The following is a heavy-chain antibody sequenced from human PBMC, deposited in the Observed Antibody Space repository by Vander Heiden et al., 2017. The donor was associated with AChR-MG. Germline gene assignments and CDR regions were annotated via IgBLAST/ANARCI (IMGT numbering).Heavy chain of an antibody. Sequence: QVQLQQWGAGLLKPSETLSLTCAVYGGSFSGYYWSWIRQPPGKGLEWIGEINHSGSTNYNPSLKSRVTISVDTSKNQFSLKLSSVTAADTAVYYCARGSVVQGVMEDYFDYWGQGTLVTVSS. D-gene: IGHD3-10*01. V-gene: IGHV4-34*01. CDR2: INHSGST. CDR1: GGSFSGYY. J-gene: IGHJ4*02. CDR3: ARGSVVQGVMEDYFDY.